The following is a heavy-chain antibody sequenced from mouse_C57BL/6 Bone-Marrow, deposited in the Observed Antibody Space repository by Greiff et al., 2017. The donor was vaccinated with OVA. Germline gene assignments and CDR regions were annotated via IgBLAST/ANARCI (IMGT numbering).Heavy chain of an antibody. V-gene: IGHV1-26*01. J-gene: IGHJ2*01. CDR3: ASEIEDSDY. CDR2: INPNNGGT. Sequence: DVKLQESGPELVKPGASVKISCKASGYKFTDYYMNWVKQSHGKSLEWIGDINPNNGGTRYNQKFKGKATLTVDTYSRTAYMEPRSLTSEDSASYYCASEIEDSDYWGQGTTLTVSS. CDR1: GYKFTDYY.